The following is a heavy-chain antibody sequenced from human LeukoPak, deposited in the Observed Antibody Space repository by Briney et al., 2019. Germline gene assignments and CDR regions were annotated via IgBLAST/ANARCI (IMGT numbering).Heavy chain of an antibody. Sequence: ASVKVSCKASGDTFTSSDVNWVRQATGQGLEWMGWMNPNSGNTGYAQNFQGKVAMTRDTSISTAYMELSSLRSEDTAVYYCVKSAHWGQGTLVTVSS. J-gene: IGHJ4*02. CDR2: MNPNSGNT. CDR1: GDTFTSSD. V-gene: IGHV1-8*01. CDR3: VKSAH.